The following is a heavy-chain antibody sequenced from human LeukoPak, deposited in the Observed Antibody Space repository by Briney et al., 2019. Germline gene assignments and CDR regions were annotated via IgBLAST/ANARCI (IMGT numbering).Heavy chain of an antibody. CDR3: AISPLYYDILTGYYKASPLDY. CDR1: GFTFPNYA. J-gene: IGHJ4*02. Sequence: ASGEGSCQASGFTFPNYAMNWVGEAPGQGLEGMGWIKTNTGNPTYAQGFTGRFVFSLDTSVSTAYLQISSLKAEDTAVYYCAISPLYYDILTGYYKASPLDYWGQGTLVTVSS. D-gene: IGHD3-9*01. CDR2: IKTNTGNP. V-gene: IGHV7-4-1*02.